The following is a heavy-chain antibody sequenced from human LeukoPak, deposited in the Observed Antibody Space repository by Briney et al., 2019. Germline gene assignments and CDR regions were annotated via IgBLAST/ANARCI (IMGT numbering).Heavy chain of an antibody. CDR1: GYTFTGYY. Sequence: ASVKVSCKASGYTFTGYYMHWVRQAPGQGLEWMGWINPNGGGTNYAQKFQGRVTMTRDTSISTAYMELSRLRSDDTAVYYCASSIQLWFPNFDYWGQGTLVTVSS. J-gene: IGHJ4*02. V-gene: IGHV1-2*02. CDR3: ASSIQLWFPNFDY. CDR2: INPNGGGT. D-gene: IGHD5-18*01.